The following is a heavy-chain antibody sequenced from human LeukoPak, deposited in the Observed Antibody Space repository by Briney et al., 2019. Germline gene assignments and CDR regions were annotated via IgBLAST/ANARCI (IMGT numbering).Heavy chain of an antibody. Sequence: PSETLSLTCTVSGGSISSGGYYWSWIRQPPGKGLEWIGYIYHSGSTYYNPSLKSRVTISVDRSKNQSSLKLSSVTAADTAVYYCARGEDTAMVYDYWGQGTLVTVSS. V-gene: IGHV4-30-2*01. CDR2: IYHSGST. CDR1: GGSISSGGYY. J-gene: IGHJ4*02. D-gene: IGHD5-18*01. CDR3: ARGEDTAMVYDY.